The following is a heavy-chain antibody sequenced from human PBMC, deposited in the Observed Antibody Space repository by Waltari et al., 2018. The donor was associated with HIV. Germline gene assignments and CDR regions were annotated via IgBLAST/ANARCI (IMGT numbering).Heavy chain of an antibody. CDR2: VSDSGGST. V-gene: IGHV3-23*01. Sequence: LHLLESWGGFVQPGGSLRRPYAASGFTCRGYAMCLVRQAPGEGVGCVYAVSDSGGSTDYADSVKGRFTSSRDNSKNTLYLQMNSLRARDTAVYYCAKGHYDFWSGSYHYGMDVWGQGTKVTVSS. D-gene: IGHD3-3*01. CDR1: GFTCRGYA. J-gene: IGHJ6*02. CDR3: AKGHYDFWSGSYHYGMDV.